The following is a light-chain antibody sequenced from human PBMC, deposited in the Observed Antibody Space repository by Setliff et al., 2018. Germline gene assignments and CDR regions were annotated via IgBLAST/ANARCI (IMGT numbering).Light chain of an antibody. V-gene: IGLV2-8*01. CDR1: SSDVGSYNY. Sequence: QSALTQPPSASGSPGQSVTISCTGTSSDVGSYNYVSWYQQHPGKAPKLIIYEVYRRPSGVPDRFSASKSGNTASLTVSGLQAEDEAEYYCSSFGGSFNFVVFGGGTKVTVL. CDR2: EVY. J-gene: IGLJ2*01. CDR3: SSFGGSFNFVV.